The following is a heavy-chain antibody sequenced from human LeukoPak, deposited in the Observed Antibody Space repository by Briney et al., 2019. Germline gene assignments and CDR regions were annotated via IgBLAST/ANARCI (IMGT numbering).Heavy chain of an antibody. CDR1: GGSISSGGYY. CDR3: ARAGGNYYDSSGYYGADAFDI. CDR2: IYYSGST. Sequence: PSQTLSLTCTVSGGSISSGGYYWSWIRQHPGKGLEWIGYIYYSGSTYYNPSLKSRVTISVDTSKNQFSLELSSVTAADTAVYYCARAGGNYYDSSGYYGADAFDIWGQGTMVTVSS. J-gene: IGHJ3*02. V-gene: IGHV4-31*03. D-gene: IGHD3-22*01.